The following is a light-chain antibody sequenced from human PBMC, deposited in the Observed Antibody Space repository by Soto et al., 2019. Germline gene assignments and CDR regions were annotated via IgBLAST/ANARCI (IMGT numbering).Light chain of an antibody. V-gene: IGKV3-11*01. CDR2: DAS. CDR1: QSVSRN. Sequence: EIVLTQSPATMSLSPGERATLSCRTSQSVSRNLAWYQQKPGQAPRLLIYDASQRATGIAARFSGSGSGTYFTLTISSLEPDDFALYYCQHRSNWPAFGGGTKVDIK. CDR3: QHRSNWPA. J-gene: IGKJ4*01.